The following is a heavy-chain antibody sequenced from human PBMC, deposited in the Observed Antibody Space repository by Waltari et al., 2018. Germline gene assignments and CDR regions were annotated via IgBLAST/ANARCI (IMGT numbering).Heavy chain of an antibody. J-gene: IGHJ4*02. CDR3: TTLGYRSGWSFDY. Sequence: EVQLVESGGGLVKPGGSLRLSCAASGFTFTNAWMNWVRQAPGKGLEGVGSIKSKTDGGTTDYAAPVKGRFTISRDDSKNTLYLQMNSLKTDDTAVYYCTTLGYRSGWSFDYWGQGTLVTVSS. CDR2: IKSKTDGGTT. D-gene: IGHD6-19*01. V-gene: IGHV3-15*07. CDR1: GFTFTNAW.